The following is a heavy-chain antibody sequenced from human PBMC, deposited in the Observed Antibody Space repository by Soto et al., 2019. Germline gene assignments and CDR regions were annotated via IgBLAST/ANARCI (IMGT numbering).Heavy chain of an antibody. J-gene: IGHJ6*02. CDR2: ISWNSGSI. CDR3: AKDLGDFWSGYQPIFGGMDV. CDR1: GFTFDDYA. Sequence: PGGSLRLSCAASGFTFDDYAMHWVRQAPGKGLEWVSGISWNSGSIGYADSVKGRFTISRDNAKNSLYLQMNSLRAEDTALYYCAKDLGDFWSGYQPIFGGMDVWGQGTTVTVSS. V-gene: IGHV3-9*01. D-gene: IGHD3-3*01.